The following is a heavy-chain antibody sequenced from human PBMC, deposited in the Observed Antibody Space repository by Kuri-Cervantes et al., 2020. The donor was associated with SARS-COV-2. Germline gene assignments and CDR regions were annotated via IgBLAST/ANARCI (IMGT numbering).Heavy chain of an antibody. V-gene: IGHV3-48*03. CDR3: ARVNYDILTGAYYYYYMDV. Sequence: GESLKISCAASGFTFSSYEMDWVRQAPGKGLEWVSYISSSGSTIYYADSVKGRFTISRDNAKNSLYLQMNSLRAEDTAVYYCARVNYDILTGAYYYYYMDVWGKGTPVTVSS. CDR1: GFTFSSYE. CDR2: ISSSGSTI. J-gene: IGHJ6*03. D-gene: IGHD3-9*01.